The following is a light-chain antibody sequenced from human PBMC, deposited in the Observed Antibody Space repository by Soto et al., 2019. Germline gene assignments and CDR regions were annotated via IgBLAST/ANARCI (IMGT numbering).Light chain of an antibody. Sequence: QSVLTQPASVSGSPGQSITISCTGTGRDVGGYNFVSWYQQHAGKAPKLIIYDVTNRPSGVSNRFSGSKSASTASLTISGLQAEDEADYYCSSYTSVGALYWVFGGGTKLTVL. V-gene: IGLV2-14*03. CDR2: DVT. CDR3: SSYTSVGALYWV. CDR1: GRDVGGYNF. J-gene: IGLJ3*02.